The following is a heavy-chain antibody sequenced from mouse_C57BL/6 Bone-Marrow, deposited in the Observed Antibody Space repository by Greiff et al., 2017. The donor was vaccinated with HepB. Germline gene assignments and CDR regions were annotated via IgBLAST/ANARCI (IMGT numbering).Heavy chain of an antibody. CDR1: GFNIKDYY. CDR3: AHYVGSFNWAWFAY. Sequence: EVQRVESGAELVKPGASVKLSCTASGFNIKDYYMHWVKQRTEQGLEWIGRIDPEDGETKYAPKFQGKATITADTSSNTAYLQLSSLTSEDTAVYYCAHYVGSFNWAWFAYWGQGTLVTVSA. D-gene: IGHD4-1*02. CDR2: IDPEDGET. V-gene: IGHV14-2*01. J-gene: IGHJ3*01.